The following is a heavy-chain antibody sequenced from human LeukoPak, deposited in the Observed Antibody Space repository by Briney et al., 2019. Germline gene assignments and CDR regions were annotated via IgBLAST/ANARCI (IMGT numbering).Heavy chain of an antibody. Sequence: ASVKVSCKASGYTFPSYFMHWVRQAPGQGLEWMGIINPTGGSTTYAQKFQGRVTMTRDTSTSTVHMELSSLRSDDTAVYYYARTAARRFDYWGQGALVTVSS. CDR1: GYTFPSYF. CDR3: ARTAARRFDY. V-gene: IGHV1-46*01. J-gene: IGHJ4*02. CDR2: INPTGGST. D-gene: IGHD6-6*01.